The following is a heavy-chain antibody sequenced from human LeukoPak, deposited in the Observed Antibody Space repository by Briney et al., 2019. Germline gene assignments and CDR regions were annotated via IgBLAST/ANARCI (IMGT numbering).Heavy chain of an antibody. CDR1: GYTFTSYD. CDR2: MNPNSGNT. CDR3: ARGLELRYFDWFPNWFDP. J-gene: IGHJ5*02. V-gene: IGHV1-8*01. Sequence: ASVKVSFKASGYTFTSYDINWVRQATGQGREWMGWMNPNSGNTGYAQKFQGRVTMTRNTSISTAYMELSSLRSEDTAVYYCARGLELRYFDWFPNWFDPWGQGTLVTVSS. D-gene: IGHD3-9*01.